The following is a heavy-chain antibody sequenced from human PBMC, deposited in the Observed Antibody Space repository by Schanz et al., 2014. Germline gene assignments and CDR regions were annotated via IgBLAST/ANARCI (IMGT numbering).Heavy chain of an antibody. Sequence: LVESGGGVVQPGRSLRLSCAASGFTFSTYSMNWVRQAPGKGLEWVSSISGTGDHIYYADSVKGRFTISRDNAKNSLYLQMNSLRPEDTALYYCAKVQTHTLYGGNSCFDYWGQGTLVTVSS. J-gene: IGHJ4*02. CDR3: AKVQTHTLYGGNSCFDY. CDR1: GFTFSTYS. D-gene: IGHD2-21*02. V-gene: IGHV3-21*02. CDR2: ISGTGDHI.